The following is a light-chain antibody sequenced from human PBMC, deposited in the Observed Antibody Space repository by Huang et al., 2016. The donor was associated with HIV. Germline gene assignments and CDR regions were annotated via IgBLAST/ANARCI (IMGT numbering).Light chain of an antibody. CDR3: QQRYNWPRT. V-gene: IGKV3-11*01. J-gene: IGKJ2*01. Sequence: IMLTQSPATLSLSPGESATLSCGASQSVGYSLAWYQQKPGQAPRLLIYDASNMATGIPARFSGSGSGTDFTLTISILEPEDFAVYYCQQRYNWPRTFGQGTNLEVK. CDR2: DAS. CDR1: QSVGYS.